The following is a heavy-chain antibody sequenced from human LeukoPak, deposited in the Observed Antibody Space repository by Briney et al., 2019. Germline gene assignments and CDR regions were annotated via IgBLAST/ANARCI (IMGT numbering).Heavy chain of an antibody. Sequence: PSETLSLTCTVSGGSISSYYWSWIRQPPGKGLEWIGYIYYSGSTNYNPSLKSRVTISVDTSKNQFSLKLSSVTAEDTAVYYCARGRGGYDTDDAFDIWGQGTMVTVSS. V-gene: IGHV4-59*01. J-gene: IGHJ3*02. CDR2: IYYSGST. D-gene: IGHD3-3*01. CDR1: GGSISSYY. CDR3: ARGRGGYDTDDAFDI.